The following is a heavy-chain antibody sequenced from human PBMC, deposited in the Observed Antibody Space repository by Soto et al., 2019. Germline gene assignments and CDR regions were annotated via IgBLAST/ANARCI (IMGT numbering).Heavy chain of an antibody. D-gene: IGHD2-2*01. CDR2: IYWDDDK. CDR3: PHSLIVLVPAAERYYFDY. V-gene: IGHV2-5*02. Sequence: QITLKESGPTLVKPTQTLTLTCTFSGFSLSTSGVGVGWIRQPPGKALEWLALIYWDDDKRYSPSLKSRLTITKDTSKNQVVLTMTNMDPVDTATYYCPHSLIVLVPAAERYYFDYWGQGTLVTVSS. CDR1: GFSLSTSGVG. J-gene: IGHJ4*02.